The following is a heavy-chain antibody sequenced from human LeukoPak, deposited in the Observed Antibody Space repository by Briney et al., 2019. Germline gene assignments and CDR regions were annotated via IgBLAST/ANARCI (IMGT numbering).Heavy chain of an antibody. CDR2: INHSGST. D-gene: IGHD3-10*01. Sequence: PSETLSLTCAVYGGSFSGYYWSWIRQPPGKGLEWIGEINHSGSTNYNPSLKSRVTISVDTSKNQFSLKLSSVTAADTAVYYCARDSNGSGSYYLWGQGTLVTVSS. J-gene: IGHJ4*02. CDR1: GGSFSGYY. CDR3: ARDSNGSGSYYL. V-gene: IGHV4-34*01.